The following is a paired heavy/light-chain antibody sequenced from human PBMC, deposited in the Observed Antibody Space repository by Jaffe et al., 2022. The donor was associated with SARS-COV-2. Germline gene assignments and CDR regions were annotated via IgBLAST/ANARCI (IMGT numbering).Light chain of an antibody. V-gene: IGKV1-12*01. CDR2: AAS. J-gene: IGKJ4*01. Sequence: DIQMTQSPSSVSASVGDRVTITCRASQGISSWLAWYQQQPGKAPKLLIYAASSLQSGVPSRFSGSGSETDFTLTISSLQPEDFATYYCQQSNAFPTTFGGGTKVEIK. CDR3: QQSNAFPTT. CDR1: QGISSW.
Heavy chain of an antibody. J-gene: IGHJ4*02. CDR1: GFPFSSYW. Sequence: EVQLVESGGGLVQPGGSLRLSCAASGFPFSSYWMYWVRQAPGKGLVWVSRINTDGSATSDADSVKGRFTISRDNAKNTLYLQLNSLTAEDTAVYYCARFQTTVGAFDNWGQGTLVTVSS. V-gene: IGHV3-74*01. CDR3: ARFQTTVGAFDN. D-gene: IGHD3-16*01. CDR2: INTDGSAT.